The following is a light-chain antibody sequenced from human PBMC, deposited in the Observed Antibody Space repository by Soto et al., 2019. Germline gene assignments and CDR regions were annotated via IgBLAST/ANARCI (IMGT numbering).Light chain of an antibody. Sequence: QSALTQPASVSGSPGQSISISCTGTSSDIGGSKYVSWYQQHPGTAPKLIIYEVANRPSGISDRFSGSKSGNTASLTISGLQAEDESDYYCSSFATSGTTVIFGGGTKLTVL. CDR2: EVA. V-gene: IGLV2-14*01. J-gene: IGLJ2*01. CDR1: SSDIGGSKY. CDR3: SSFATSGTTVI.